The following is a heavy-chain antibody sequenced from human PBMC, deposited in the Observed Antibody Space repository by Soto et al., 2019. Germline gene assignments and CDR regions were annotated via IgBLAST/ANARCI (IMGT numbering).Heavy chain of an antibody. CDR3: AKSPLGYCSDGSCYPPHYFDY. D-gene: IGHD2-15*01. V-gene: IGHV3-23*01. CDR2: VGGSGDST. CDR1: GFTFSNYA. Sequence: GGSLRLSCAASGFTFSNYAMSWVRQAPGKGLEWVSGVGGSGDSTYYADSVKGRFTISRDNSKDTLYLQMNSLRAEDTAVYYCAKSPLGYCSDGSCYPPHYFDYWGQGTLVTVSS. J-gene: IGHJ4*02.